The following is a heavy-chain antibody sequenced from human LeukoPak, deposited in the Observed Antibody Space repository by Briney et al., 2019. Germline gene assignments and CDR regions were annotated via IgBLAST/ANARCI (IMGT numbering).Heavy chain of an antibody. Sequence: GGSLRLSCAASGFTVSDNYMSWVRQAPGKGLEWVSVIYSGNTTYYADSVKGRFTISRDNAKDSLYLQMNSLRAEDTAVYYCAREIGYYYGSGSFDAFDIWGQGTMVTVSS. V-gene: IGHV3-53*01. D-gene: IGHD3-10*01. CDR3: AREIGYYYGSGSFDAFDI. CDR2: IYSGNTT. J-gene: IGHJ3*02. CDR1: GFTVSDNY.